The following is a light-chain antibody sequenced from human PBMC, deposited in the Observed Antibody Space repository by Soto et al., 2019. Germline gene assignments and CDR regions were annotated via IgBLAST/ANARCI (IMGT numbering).Light chain of an antibody. J-gene: IGKJ4*01. CDR1: QGIGSY. CDR3: QQFGSYPLT. V-gene: IGKV1-9*01. Sequence: IQLTQSPSFLSASVGDTVTITCRASQGIGSYLAWYQQKPGTVPNLLIYVASTLQSGVPSRFSGSGSGTEFTLTINSLQSEDFATYYCQQFGSYPLTFGGGTEVEIK. CDR2: VAS.